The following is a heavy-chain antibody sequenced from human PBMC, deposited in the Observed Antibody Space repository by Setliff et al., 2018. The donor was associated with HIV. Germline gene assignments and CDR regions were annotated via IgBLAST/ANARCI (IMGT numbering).Heavy chain of an antibody. J-gene: IGHJ6*03. V-gene: IGHV1-18*01. CDR1: GYSLSTYA. CDR3: VRLTADRTNYYYYMDV. CDR2: IDSNNGNR. D-gene: IGHD2-8*01. Sequence: ASVKVSCKASGYSLSTYAISWVRQAPGQGLEWMGWIDSNNGNRNFAQKFRGRVTMTTDISTNTAYMEVRSLSFDDTAVYYCVRLTADRTNYYYYMDVWGKGATVTVS.